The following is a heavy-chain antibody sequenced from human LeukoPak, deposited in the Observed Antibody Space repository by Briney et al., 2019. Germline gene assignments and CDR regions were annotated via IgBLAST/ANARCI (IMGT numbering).Heavy chain of an antibody. Sequence: PGGTLRLSCAASGFTFSSYGMSWVRQAPGKGLEWVSSISGSGGSTYYADSVKGRFTISRDNSRNTLSLQMHSLRADDTAVYYCAKGSRSYFDSSGYSPPPFDYWGQGTLVTVSS. V-gene: IGHV3-23*01. J-gene: IGHJ4*02. D-gene: IGHD3-22*01. CDR3: AKGSRSYFDSSGYSPPPFDY. CDR2: ISGSGGST. CDR1: GFTFSSYG.